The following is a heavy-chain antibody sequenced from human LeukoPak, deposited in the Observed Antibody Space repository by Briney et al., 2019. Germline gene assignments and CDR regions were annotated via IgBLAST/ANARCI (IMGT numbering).Heavy chain of an antibody. D-gene: IGHD6-13*01. CDR3: ARSPRAAADDY. CDR1: GYTFINFA. Sequence: ASVKVSCKASGYTFINFAINWGRQAPGQRPEWMGWINAGNGNTKYSQKFQGRLTITRDTSASTAYMELSSLTSEDTAVYYCARSPRAAADDYWGQGTLVTVSS. CDR2: INAGNGNT. V-gene: IGHV1-3*01. J-gene: IGHJ4*02.